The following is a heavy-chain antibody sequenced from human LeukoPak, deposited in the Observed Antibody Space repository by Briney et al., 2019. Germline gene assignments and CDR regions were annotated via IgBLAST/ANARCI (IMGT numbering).Heavy chain of an antibody. J-gene: IGHJ6*02. Sequence: PSETLSLTCTASGGSISNYYWSWIRQPPGKGLEWIGYIYYSGSTNYNPSLKSRVTISVDTSKNQFSLKLSSVTAADTAVYYCARHPYYYYGMDVWGQGTTVTVSS. CDR2: IYYSGST. CDR1: GGSISNYY. CDR3: ARHPYYYYGMDV. V-gene: IGHV4-59*08.